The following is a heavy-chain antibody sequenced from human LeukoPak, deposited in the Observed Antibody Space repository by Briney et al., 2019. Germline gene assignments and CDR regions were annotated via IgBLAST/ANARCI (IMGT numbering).Heavy chain of an antibody. CDR1: GFTFSNYA. V-gene: IGHV3-23*01. J-gene: IGHJ4*02. CDR2: ISGSGGST. CDR3: AKDRGYYDFWSGYYLGNYFDY. D-gene: IGHD3-3*01. Sequence: PGGSLRLSCAASGFTFSNYAMSWVRQAPGKGLEWVSAISGSGGSTYYADSVKGRFTISRDNSKNTLYLQMNSLRAEDTAVYYCAKDRGYYDFWSGYYLGNYFDYWGQGTLVTVSS.